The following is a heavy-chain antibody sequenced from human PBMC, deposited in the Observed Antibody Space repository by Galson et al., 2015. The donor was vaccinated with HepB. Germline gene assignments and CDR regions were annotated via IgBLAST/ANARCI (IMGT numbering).Heavy chain of an antibody. V-gene: IGHV3-72*01. CDR2: SRNRAQGYTT. CDR1: AFTFTDHY. Sequence: SLRLSCAASAFTFTDHYVDWVRQAPGKGLEWVGRSRNRAQGYTTDFAASVKGRFSISKDASQNSLYLQMDNLGTEDTAVYYCITFCSALGLDYWGRGTLVTVSS. J-gene: IGHJ4*02. CDR3: ITFCSALGLDY. D-gene: IGHD3-16*01.